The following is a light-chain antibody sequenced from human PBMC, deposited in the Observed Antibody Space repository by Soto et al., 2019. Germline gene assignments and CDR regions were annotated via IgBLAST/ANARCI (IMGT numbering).Light chain of an antibody. CDR1: QSVSIN. CDR3: QQYNNWPPWT. J-gene: IGKJ1*01. CDR2: GAS. Sequence: EIVMTQSPATLSVSPGERATLSCGASQSVSINLAWYQQKPGQAPRLLIYGASTRATGFPARFSGSGSGTEFTLTISSLQSEDFAVYYCQQYNNWPPWTFGQGTKVEIK. V-gene: IGKV3-15*01.